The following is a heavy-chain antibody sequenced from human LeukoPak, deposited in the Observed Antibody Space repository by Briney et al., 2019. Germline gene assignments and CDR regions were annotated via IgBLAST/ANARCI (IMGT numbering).Heavy chain of an antibody. Sequence: PSETLSLTCAVSGYSLSSGYYWGGIRRPPGKGREGIGSIYHSGSTYYNPSLKSRVTISVDTSKNQFSLKLSSVTAADTAVYYCAGVGSGSYYRGNGWFDPWGQGTLVTVSS. J-gene: IGHJ5*02. D-gene: IGHD3-10*01. CDR2: IYHSGST. V-gene: IGHV4-38-2*01. CDR3: AGVGSGSYYRGNGWFDP. CDR1: GYSLSSGYY.